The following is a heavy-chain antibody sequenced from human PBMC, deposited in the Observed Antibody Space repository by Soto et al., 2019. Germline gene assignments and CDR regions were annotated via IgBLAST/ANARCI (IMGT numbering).Heavy chain of an antibody. CDR3: AGGQYFVDY. V-gene: IGHV3-30*03. CDR1: GFPFSSYG. J-gene: IGHJ4*02. Sequence: QVQLVESGGGVVQPGRSLRLSRAASGFPFSSYGMHWVRQAPGKGLEWVAHISYDGSNKHYTDSVKGRFTISRDNSKNMLYLQMSSLRAEDTAVYYCAGGQYFVDYCGQGTRVSVSS. D-gene: IGHD2-15*01. CDR2: ISYDGSNK.